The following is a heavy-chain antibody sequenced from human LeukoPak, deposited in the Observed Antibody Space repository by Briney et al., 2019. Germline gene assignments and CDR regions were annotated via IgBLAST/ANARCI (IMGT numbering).Heavy chain of an antibody. D-gene: IGHD5-18*01. Sequence: GGSLRLSCAASGFTFDDYAMHWVRQAPGKGLEWVSGISWNSGSIGYADSVKGRFTISRDNAKNSLYLQMNSLRAEDTALYYCAKDSRRGYSYGYFDYWGQGTLVTVSS. J-gene: IGHJ4*02. CDR2: ISWNSGSI. CDR1: GFTFDDYA. V-gene: IGHV3-9*01. CDR3: AKDSRRGYSYGYFDY.